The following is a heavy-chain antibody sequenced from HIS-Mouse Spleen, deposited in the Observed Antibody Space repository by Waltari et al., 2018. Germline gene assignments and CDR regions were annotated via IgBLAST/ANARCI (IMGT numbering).Heavy chain of an antibody. CDR2: ISAENGNT. V-gene: IGHV1-18*01. CDR1: GYTFTSYG. D-gene: IGHD3-3*01. CDR3: AREITIFGVVKSGNWYFDL. J-gene: IGHJ2*01. Sequence: QVQLVQSGAEVKKPGASVKVSCKASGYTFTSYGISWVRQAPGQGLEWKGWISAENGNTNYAQKVRGRVTMTTDTSTSTAYMELRSLRSDDTAVYYCAREITIFGVVKSGNWYFDLWGRGTLVTVSS.